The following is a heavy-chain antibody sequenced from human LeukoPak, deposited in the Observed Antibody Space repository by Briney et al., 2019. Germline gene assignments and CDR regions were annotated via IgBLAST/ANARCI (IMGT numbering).Heavy chain of an antibody. D-gene: IGHD2-8*01. CDR3: AKAAYCTNGVCYNDVFDI. Sequence: TGGSLRLSCAASGFTFSTYTINWVRQAPGKGLEWVSSVSGNSNYIYYADSVKGRFTISRDNAKNSLALQMNSLRVEDTAVYYCAKAAYCTNGVCYNDVFDIWGQGTMVTVS. CDR2: VSGNSNYI. CDR1: GFTFSTYT. J-gene: IGHJ3*02. V-gene: IGHV3-21*01.